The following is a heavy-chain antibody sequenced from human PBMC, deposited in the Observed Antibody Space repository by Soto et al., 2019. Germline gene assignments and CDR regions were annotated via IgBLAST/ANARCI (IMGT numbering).Heavy chain of an antibody. V-gene: IGHV4-30-4*01. CDR2: IYYSGST. CDR3: ARVCKDIVVVTAPNWFDP. CDR1: GGSISSGDYY. D-gene: IGHD2-21*02. J-gene: IGHJ5*02. Sequence: SETLSLTCTVSGGSISSGDYYWSWIRQPPGKGLEWIGYIYYSGSTYYNPSLKSLVTISVDTSKNQFSLKLSSVTAADTAVCYCARVCKDIVVVTAPNWFDPWGQGTLVTVSS.